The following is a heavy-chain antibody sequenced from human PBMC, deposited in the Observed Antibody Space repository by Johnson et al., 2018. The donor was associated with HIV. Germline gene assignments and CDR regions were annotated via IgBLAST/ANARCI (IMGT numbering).Heavy chain of an antibody. CDR2: INWNGGST. Sequence: VQLVESGGGLVEPGRSLRLSCAASGFTFDDYGLSWVRQVPGKGLEWVTGINWNGGSTGYADSVKGRCTISRDNSKNTLSLQMNSLRAEDTAVYYCAKVQSGWYVGPYAFDIWGQGTMVTVSS. D-gene: IGHD6-19*01. J-gene: IGHJ3*02. CDR3: AKVQSGWYVGPYAFDI. V-gene: IGHV3-20*04. CDR1: GFTFDDYG.